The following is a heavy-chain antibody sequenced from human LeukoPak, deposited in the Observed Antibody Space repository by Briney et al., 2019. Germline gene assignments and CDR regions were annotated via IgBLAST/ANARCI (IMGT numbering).Heavy chain of an antibody. Sequence: GASVKVSCKASGGTFSSYAISWVRQAPGQGLEWMGGIIPIFGTANYAQKFQGRVTITADKSTSTAYMELSSLRSEDTAVYYCASLYYGSGSSYYYYYYMDVWGKGTTVTVSS. CDR2: IIPIFGTA. D-gene: IGHD3-10*01. V-gene: IGHV1-69*06. CDR3: ASLYYGSGSSYYYYYYMDV. CDR1: GGTFSSYA. J-gene: IGHJ6*03.